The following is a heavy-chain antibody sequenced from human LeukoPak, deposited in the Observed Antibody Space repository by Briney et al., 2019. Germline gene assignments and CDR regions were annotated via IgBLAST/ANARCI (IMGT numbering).Heavy chain of an antibody. CDR2: ISSSGSTI. CDR1: GFTFSSYE. CDR3: ARDPEYDFDY. J-gene: IGHJ4*02. D-gene: IGHD2/OR15-2a*01. V-gene: IGHV3-48*03. Sequence: GGSLRLSCAASGFTFSSYEMNWVRQAPGKGLEWVSYISSSGSTIYYADSVRGRFTISRDNAKNSLYLQMNSLRAEDTAVYYCARDPEYDFDYWGQGTRVTVSS.